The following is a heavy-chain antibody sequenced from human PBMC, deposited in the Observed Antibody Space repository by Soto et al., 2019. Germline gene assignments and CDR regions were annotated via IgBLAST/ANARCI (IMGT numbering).Heavy chain of an antibody. CDR3: ARGNYDYDIVTRTTDGLDV. CDR2: IWYDGSNK. CDR1: GLTFSNYG. Sequence: ESGGGVVQPGRSLRLSCAASGLTFSNYGMHWVRQAPGKGLEWVAVIWYDGSNKYYADSVKGRFTISRDNSKDTLYLQMNSLRVEDTAVYYCARGNYDYDIVTRTTDGLDVWGQGTTVTVSS. V-gene: IGHV3-33*01. D-gene: IGHD3-9*01. J-gene: IGHJ6*02.